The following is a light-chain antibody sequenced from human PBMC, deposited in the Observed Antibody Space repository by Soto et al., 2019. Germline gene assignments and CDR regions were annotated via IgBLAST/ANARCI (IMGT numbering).Light chain of an antibody. CDR3: QQYNNWPFA. V-gene: IGKV3-15*01. Sequence: EIILTQSPASLSVSPGERATLSCRASQSVNNNLAWYQQKPGQAPRLLIYGASTRATGIPGRFRGSGSGTEFTLTITSLQSEDFAVYFCQQYNNWPFASGQGTKLDIK. CDR1: QSVNNN. CDR2: GAS. J-gene: IGKJ2*01.